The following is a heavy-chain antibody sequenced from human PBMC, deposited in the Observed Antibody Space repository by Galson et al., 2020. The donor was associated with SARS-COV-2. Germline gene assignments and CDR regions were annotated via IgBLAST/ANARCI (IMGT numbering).Heavy chain of an antibody. CDR1: GFTFDDYA. J-gene: IGHJ4*02. V-gene: IGHV3-9*01. Sequence: GGSLRLSCAASGFTFDDYAMHWVRQAPGKGLEWVSGISWNSGSIGYADSVKGRFTISRDNAKNSLYLQMNSLRAEDTALYYCAKLPLAYCGGDCSYWGQGTLVTVSS. CDR3: AKLPLAYCGGDCSY. CDR2: ISWNSGSI. D-gene: IGHD2-21*02.